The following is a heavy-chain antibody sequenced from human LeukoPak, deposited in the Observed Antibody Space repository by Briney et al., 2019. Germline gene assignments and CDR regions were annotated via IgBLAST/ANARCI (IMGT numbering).Heavy chain of an antibody. J-gene: IGHJ5*02. D-gene: IGHD5-12*01. CDR2: INPNSGGT. V-gene: IGHV1-2*02. Sequence: ASVKVSCKASGYTFTGYYMHWVRQAPGQGLEWMGWINPNSGGTNYAQKFQGRVTMTRDTSISTAYMELSRLRSDDTAVYYCAREYGYSGSEGTLAHNWFDPWGQGTLVTVSS. CDR1: GYTFTGYY. CDR3: AREYGYSGSEGTLAHNWFDP.